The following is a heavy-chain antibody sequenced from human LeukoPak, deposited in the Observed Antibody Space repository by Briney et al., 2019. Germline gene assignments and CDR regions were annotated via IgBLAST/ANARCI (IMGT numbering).Heavy chain of an antibody. D-gene: IGHD3-10*01. CDR3: AKDRPYYYGSGSYHPDVDY. CDR1: GFTFSSYA. J-gene: IGHJ4*02. V-gene: IGHV3-23*01. Sequence: QAGGSLRLSCAASGFTFSSYAMSWVRQAPGKGLEWVAAISCSGGSTYYADSVKGRFTISRDNSKNTLYLQMNSLRAEDTAVYYCAKDRPYYYGSGSYHPDVDYWGQGTLVTVSS. CDR2: ISCSGGST.